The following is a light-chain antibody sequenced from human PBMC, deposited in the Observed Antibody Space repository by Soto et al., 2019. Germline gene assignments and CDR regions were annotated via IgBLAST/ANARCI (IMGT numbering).Light chain of an antibody. CDR2: DVT. Sequence: QSVLTQPRSVSGSPGQSVTISCTGTITDVGKYNYVSWYQQHPGKAPKLLMYDVTQRPSGVPDRFSGSKSGDTASLTISGLQAEDEADYYCCSYAGSYTYVFGAGTKGTVL. J-gene: IGLJ1*01. CDR1: ITDVGKYNY. CDR3: CSYAGSYTYV. V-gene: IGLV2-11*01.